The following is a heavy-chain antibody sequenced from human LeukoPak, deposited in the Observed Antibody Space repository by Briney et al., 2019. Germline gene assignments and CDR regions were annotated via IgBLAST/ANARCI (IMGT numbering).Heavy chain of an antibody. CDR1: GGSISSYY. CDR3: ARPTTFEAAVAGKPPYYYGMDV. V-gene: IGHV4-59*01. J-gene: IGHJ6*02. CDR2: IYYSGST. D-gene: IGHD6-19*01. Sequence: ETLSLTCTVSGGSISSYYWSWIRQPPGKGLEWIGYIYYSGSTNYNPSLKSRVTISVDTSKNQFSLKLSSVTAADTAVYYCARPTTFEAAVAGKPPYYYGMDVWGQGTTVTVS.